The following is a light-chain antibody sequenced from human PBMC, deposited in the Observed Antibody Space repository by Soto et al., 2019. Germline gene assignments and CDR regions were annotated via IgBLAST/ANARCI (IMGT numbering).Light chain of an antibody. CDR3: QQYGSLPWT. CDR1: QSVSSSY. J-gene: IGKJ1*01. CDR2: GAS. V-gene: IGKV3-20*01. Sequence: EIVLTQSPGTLSLSPGERATLSCRASQSVSSSYLAWYHQKPGQAPMLLIYGASSSATAIPDRFSGSGSGTAFTLTVSRLEPEDFAVDYCQQYGSLPWTFGQGTKVEIK.